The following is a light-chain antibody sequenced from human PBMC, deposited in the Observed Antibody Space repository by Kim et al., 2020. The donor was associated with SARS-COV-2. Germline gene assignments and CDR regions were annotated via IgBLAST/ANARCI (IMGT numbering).Light chain of an antibody. V-gene: IGLV3-21*04. CDR1: NIGSKS. J-gene: IGLJ3*02. CDR3: QVWVSSSDHRV. Sequence: VSVAPGKTARITCGGNNIGSKSVHWYQQKPGQAPVLVIYYDSDRPSGIPERFSGSNSGNTATLTISRVEAGDEADYYCQVWVSSSDHRVFDGGTQLTVL. CDR2: YDS.